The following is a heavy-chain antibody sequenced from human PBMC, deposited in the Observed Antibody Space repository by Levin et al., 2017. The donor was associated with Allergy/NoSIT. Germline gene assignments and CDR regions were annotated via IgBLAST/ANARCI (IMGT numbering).Heavy chain of an antibody. CDR2: INHSGST. CDR1: GGSFSGYY. V-gene: IGHV4-34*01. CDR3: ARAQLRFLEWLLYRRFDY. J-gene: IGHJ4*02. D-gene: IGHD3-3*01. Sequence: SQTLSLTCAVYGGSFSGYYWSWIRQPPGKGLEWIGEINHSGSTNYNPSLKSRVTISVDTSKNQFSLKLSSVTAADTAVYYCARAQLRFLEWLLYRRFDYWGQGTLVTVSS.